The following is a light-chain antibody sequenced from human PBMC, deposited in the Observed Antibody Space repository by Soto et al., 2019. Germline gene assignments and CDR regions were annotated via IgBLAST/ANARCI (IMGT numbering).Light chain of an antibody. CDR2: DAS. Sequence: EIVLTQSPATLSLSPGERATLSCRASQTVRNNLAWYQQRPGQAPRLLIYDASSRDTGIPARFSGSGSGTDFTLPLSRLEPEDFEVYYCQQHSNWPLTFGGGTKVDI. V-gene: IGKV3-11*01. CDR3: QQHSNWPLT. CDR1: QTVRNN. J-gene: IGKJ4*01.